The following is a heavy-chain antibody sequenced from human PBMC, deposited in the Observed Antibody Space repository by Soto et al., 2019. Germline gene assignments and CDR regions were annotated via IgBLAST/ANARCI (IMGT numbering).Heavy chain of an antibody. CDR3: ARGYYYDSSDHNQEEAHQLLPFDY. CDR1: GGTFSSYA. D-gene: IGHD3-22*01. V-gene: IGHV1-69*13. Sequence: SVKVSCKASGGTFSSYAISWVRQAPGQGLEWMGGIIPIFGTANYAQKFQGRVTITADESTSTAYMELSSLRSEDTAVYYCARGYYYDSSDHNQEEAHQLLPFDYWGQGTLVTVSS. CDR2: IIPIFGTA. J-gene: IGHJ4*02.